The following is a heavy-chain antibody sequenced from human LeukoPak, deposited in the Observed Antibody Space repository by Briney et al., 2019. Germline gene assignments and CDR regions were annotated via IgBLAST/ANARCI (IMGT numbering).Heavy chain of an antibody. CDR1: GFTFSSYA. CDR3: ARGSGSSDWMIDY. Sequence: GGSLRLSCAASGFTFSSYAMSWVRQAPGKGLEWVSAITGSGGSTYYADSVKGRFTISRDNAKNSLYLQMNSLRDEDTAMYYCARGSGSSDWMIDYWGQGTLVTVSS. D-gene: IGHD3-10*01. CDR2: ITGSGGST. J-gene: IGHJ4*02. V-gene: IGHV3-23*01.